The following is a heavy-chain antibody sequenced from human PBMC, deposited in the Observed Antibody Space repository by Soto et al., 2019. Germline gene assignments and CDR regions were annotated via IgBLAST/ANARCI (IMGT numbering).Heavy chain of an antibody. Sequence: QVQLVQSGAEVKKPESSVKVSCKAPGGTFSTYAISWVRQAPGQGLEWMGGIIPMFGTANYAQRFQDRVTITADESTNTVYMEVRSLRSEGTAVYFCASGIPLSLRRINNGYSGWGQGTLVTVSS. J-gene: IGHJ4*02. CDR1: GGTFSTYA. D-gene: IGHD3-22*01. V-gene: IGHV1-69*12. CDR2: IIPMFGTA. CDR3: ASGIPLSLRRINNGYSG.